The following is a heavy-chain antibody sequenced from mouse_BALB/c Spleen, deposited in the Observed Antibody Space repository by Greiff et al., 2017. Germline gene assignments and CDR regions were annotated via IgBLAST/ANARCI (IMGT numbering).Heavy chain of an antibody. CDR1: GFDFSRYW. V-gene: IGHV4-1*02. D-gene: IGHD2-2*01. J-gene: IGHJ4*01. CDR3: ARLWLRDYAMDY. CDR2: INPDSSTI. Sequence: EVQLVESGGGLVQPGGSLKLSCAASGFDFSRYWMSWVRQAPGKGLEWIGEINPDSSTINYTPSLKDKFIISRDNAKNTLYLQMSKVRSEDTALYYCARLWLRDYAMDYWGQGTSVTVSS.